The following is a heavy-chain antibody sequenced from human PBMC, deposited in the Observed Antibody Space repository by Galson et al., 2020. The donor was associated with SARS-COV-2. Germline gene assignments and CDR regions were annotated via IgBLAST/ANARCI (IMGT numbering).Heavy chain of an antibody. V-gene: IGHV3-33*03. CDR2: IWYDGSQK. CDR3: GRTTGDWYFDL. J-gene: IGHJ2*01. CDR1: GFAFGSYG. Sequence: GGSLRLSCAASGFAFGSYGMQWVRQAPGKGLEWVALIWYDGSQKNYADSVKGRFTISRDNSRNTLYLQMNSLRAEDTAMYYCGRTTGDWYFDLWGRGTLVTVSS. D-gene: IGHD1-1*01.